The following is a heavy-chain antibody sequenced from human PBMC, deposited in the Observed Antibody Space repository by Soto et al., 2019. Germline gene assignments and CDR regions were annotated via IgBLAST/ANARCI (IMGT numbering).Heavy chain of an antibody. CDR3: ASPKIAFYNWFDP. V-gene: IGHV4-59*08. CDR1: GGSXSRYY. J-gene: IGHJ5*02. CDR2: IYYSGST. D-gene: IGHD3-3*02. Sequence: PSETLSLTCTVSGGSXSRYYWSWIRQPPGKGLEWIGYIYYSGSTYYNPSLKSRVTISVDTSKNQFSLKLSSVTAADTAVYYCASPKIAFYNWFDPWGQGTLVTSPQ.